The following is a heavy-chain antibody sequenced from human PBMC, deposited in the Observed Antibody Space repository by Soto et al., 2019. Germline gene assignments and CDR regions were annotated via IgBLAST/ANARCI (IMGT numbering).Heavy chain of an antibody. CDR1: GCTFTNYA. CDR3: AREYAASGTKFPNWMDA. CDR2: IIAVNGAT. Sequence: ASVKVSCKASGCTFTNYAFNWIRQAPGQGLEWMGWIIAVNGATKYTQKFQGRVTISRDTSTNTAYMELSSLTSEDTAVYYCAREYAASGTKFPNWMDAWGQGTLVTVSS. V-gene: IGHV1-3*01. D-gene: IGHD1-7*01. J-gene: IGHJ5*02.